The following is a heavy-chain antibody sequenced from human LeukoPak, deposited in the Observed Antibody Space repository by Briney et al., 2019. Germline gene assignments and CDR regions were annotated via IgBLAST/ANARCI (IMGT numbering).Heavy chain of an antibody. J-gene: IGHJ4*02. CDR2: INHSGST. CDR1: GGSFSGYY. V-gene: IGHV4-34*01. D-gene: IGHD6-13*01. Sequence: SETLSLTCAVYGGSFSGYYWSWIRQPPGKGPEWIGEINHSGSTNYNPSLKSRVTISVDTSKNQFSLKLSSVTAADTAVYYCARGRSSRTPFDYWGQGTLVTVSS. CDR3: ARGRSSRTPFDY.